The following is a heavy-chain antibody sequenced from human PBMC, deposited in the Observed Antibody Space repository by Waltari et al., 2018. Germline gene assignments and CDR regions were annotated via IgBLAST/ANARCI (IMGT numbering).Heavy chain of an antibody. Sequence: QLQLQESGPGLVKPSETLSLTCPVSGGSIRSSSYYWGWIRQPPGKGLEWIGSIYYSGSTYYNPSLKSRVTISVDTSKNQFSLKLSSVTAADTAVYYCARRVIAVAGTYFDYWGQGTLVTVSS. D-gene: IGHD6-19*01. J-gene: IGHJ4*02. CDR1: GGSIRSSSYY. V-gene: IGHV4-39*01. CDR3: ARRVIAVAGTYFDY. CDR2: IYYSGST.